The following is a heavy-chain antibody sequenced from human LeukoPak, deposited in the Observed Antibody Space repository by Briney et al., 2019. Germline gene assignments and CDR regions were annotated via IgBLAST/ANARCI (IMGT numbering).Heavy chain of an antibody. CDR3: ARRIPTFFFNY. Sequence: SETLSLTCTVSGGSISRSSYYWGWVRQPPGKGLDWIGSIYYSGSTYYNPSLKSRVTISVDTSKNHFSLKLTSVTAADTAVYYCARRIPTFFFNYWGQGTLVTVSS. V-gene: IGHV4-39*01. J-gene: IGHJ4*02. CDR2: IYYSGST. CDR1: GGSISRSSYY. D-gene: IGHD2-21*01.